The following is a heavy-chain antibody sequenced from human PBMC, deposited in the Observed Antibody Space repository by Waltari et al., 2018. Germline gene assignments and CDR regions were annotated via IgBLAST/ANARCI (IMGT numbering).Heavy chain of an antibody. V-gene: IGHV3-49*04. CDR2: MGSVPDWGTT. CDR3: NRGPPNGGGYYFEN. J-gene: IGHJ4*02. Sequence: EVQVVDSGGDLVQPGRSLRLSCATSGFIFADYAISWVRQAPGGGMCWVGDMGSVPDWGTTELAACVEGRCTSTRDDSHSAAYLQLNSLKAEDTAIYYCNRGPPNGGGYYFENWCQGTLVTVSS. CDR1: GFIFADYA. D-gene: IGHD2-8*01.